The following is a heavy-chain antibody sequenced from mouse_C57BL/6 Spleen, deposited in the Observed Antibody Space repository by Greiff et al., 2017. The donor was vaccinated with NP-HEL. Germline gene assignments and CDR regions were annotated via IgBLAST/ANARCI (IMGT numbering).Heavy chain of an antibody. CDR2: IDPNSGGT. J-gene: IGHJ2*01. Sequence: VQLQQSGAELVKPGASVKLSCKASGYTFTSYWMHWVKQRPGRGLEWIGRIDPNSGGTKYNEKFKSKATLTVDKPSSTAYMQLSSLTSADSACYYGARIYYDYDEGYFDYWGQGTTLTVSS. V-gene: IGHV1-72*01. CDR3: ARIYYDYDEGYFDY. CDR1: GYTFTSYW. D-gene: IGHD2-4*01.